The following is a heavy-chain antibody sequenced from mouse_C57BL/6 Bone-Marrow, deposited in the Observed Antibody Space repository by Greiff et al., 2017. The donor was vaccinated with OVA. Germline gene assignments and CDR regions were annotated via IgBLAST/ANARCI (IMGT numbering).Heavy chain of an antibody. J-gene: IGHJ2*01. D-gene: IGHD3-2*02. CDR2: IYPGGGDT. Sequence: QVQLQQSGPELVKPGASVKISCKASGYAFSSSWMNWVKQRPGKGLEWIGRIYPGGGDTNYNGKFKGKATLTADKSSSPAYMQLSGMTSGDSAVDVCARGQRRRLHYCGYWGQGTTLTVAS. CDR1: GYAFSSSW. CDR3: ARGQRRRLHYCGY. V-gene: IGHV1-82*01.